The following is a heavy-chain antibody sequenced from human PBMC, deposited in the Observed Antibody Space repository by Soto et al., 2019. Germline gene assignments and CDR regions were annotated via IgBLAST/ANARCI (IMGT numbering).Heavy chain of an antibody. CDR2: IYYSGST. CDR3: AGTYLEWLLISENWFDP. D-gene: IGHD3-3*01. J-gene: IGHJ5*02. V-gene: IGHV4-59*01. Sequence: SETLSLTCTVSGGSISSYYWSWIRQPPGKGLEWIGYIYYSGSTNYNPSLKSRVTISVDTSKNQFSLKLSSVTAADTAVYYCAGTYLEWLLISENWFDPWGQGTLVTVSS. CDR1: GGSISSYY.